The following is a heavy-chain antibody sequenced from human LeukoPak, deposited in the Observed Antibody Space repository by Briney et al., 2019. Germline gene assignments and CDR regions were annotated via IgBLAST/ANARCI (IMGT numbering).Heavy chain of an antibody. CDR3: AKDHTVGASYYYYGMDV. V-gene: IGHV3-30*18. J-gene: IGHJ6*02. CDR1: GFTFSSYG. Sequence: GGSLRLSCAASGFTFSSYGMHWVRQAPGKGLEWVAVISYDGSNKYYADSVKGRFTISRDNSKNTLYLQMNSLRAEDTAVYHCAKDHTVGASYYYYGMDVWGQGTTVTVSS. CDR2: ISYDGSNK. D-gene: IGHD1-26*01.